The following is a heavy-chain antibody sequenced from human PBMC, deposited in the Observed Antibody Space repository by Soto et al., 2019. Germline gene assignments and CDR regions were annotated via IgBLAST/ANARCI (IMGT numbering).Heavy chain of an antibody. Sequence: SETLSLTCAAYGGSFSGYYWSWIRQPPGKGLEWIGEINHSGSTNYNPFFKSRVTISVDTSKNQFSLKLSSVTAADTAVYYCARLIPLFYSSSSDIFYYFDYWGQGTLVTVSS. CDR2: INHSGST. CDR1: GGSFSGYY. J-gene: IGHJ4*02. V-gene: IGHV4-34*01. CDR3: ARLIPLFYSSSSDIFYYFDY. D-gene: IGHD6-6*01.